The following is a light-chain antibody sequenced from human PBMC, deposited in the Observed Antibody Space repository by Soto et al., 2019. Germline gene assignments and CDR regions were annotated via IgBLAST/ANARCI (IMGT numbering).Light chain of an antibody. Sequence: EIVMTQSPDTLSASPGERATLSCRASQSIRSGLAWYQQKPGQPPRLLIYGASTRATGIPARFSGSGSGTDLPLTIITLLSEDFAVYYCQHYDNWNQRLGQGTKVDIK. CDR2: GAS. V-gene: IGKV3-15*01. CDR1: QSIRSG. J-gene: IGKJ1*01. CDR3: QHYDNWNQR.